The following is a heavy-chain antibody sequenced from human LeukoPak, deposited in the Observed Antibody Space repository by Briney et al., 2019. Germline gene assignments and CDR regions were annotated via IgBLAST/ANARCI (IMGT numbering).Heavy chain of an antibody. V-gene: IGHV3-66*01. CDR3: ARDPDRDACFDY. Sequence: GGSLRLSCAASGFTVSSKYMSWARQAPGKGVEWVSVIYSGGSTYYADSVKGQFTISRDNSKNTLYLQINSLRAEDTAVYYCARDPDRDACFDYWGQGTLVTVSS. D-gene: IGHD5-24*01. J-gene: IGHJ4*02. CDR2: IYSGGST. CDR1: GFTVSSKY.